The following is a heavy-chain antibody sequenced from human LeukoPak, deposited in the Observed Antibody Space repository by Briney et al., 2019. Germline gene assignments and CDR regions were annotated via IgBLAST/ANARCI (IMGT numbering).Heavy chain of an antibody. J-gene: IGHJ4*02. Sequence: EASVKVSCKASGYTFTGYYMHWVRPAPGQGLEWMGWINPNSGGTNYAQKFQGRVTMTRDTSISTAYMELSRLRSDDTAVYYCARGGGSYYREEYFDYWGQGTLVTVSS. CDR2: INPNSGGT. V-gene: IGHV1-2*02. D-gene: IGHD1-26*01. CDR1: GYTFTGYY. CDR3: ARGGGSYYREEYFDY.